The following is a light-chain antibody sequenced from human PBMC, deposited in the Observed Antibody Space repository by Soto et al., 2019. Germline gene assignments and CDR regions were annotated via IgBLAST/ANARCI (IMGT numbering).Light chain of an antibody. CDR3: SAYAGINNVL. CDR1: SSDVGSFVY. V-gene: IGLV2-8*01. CDR2: EVN. Sequence: QSVLIQPPSASGSPGQSVTISCTGTSSDVGSFVYVSWYQQHPGKAPKLIIYEVNKRPSGVPDRFSGSKSGSAASLTVSGLQADDEADYYCSAYAGINNVLFGGGTKLTVL. J-gene: IGLJ3*02.